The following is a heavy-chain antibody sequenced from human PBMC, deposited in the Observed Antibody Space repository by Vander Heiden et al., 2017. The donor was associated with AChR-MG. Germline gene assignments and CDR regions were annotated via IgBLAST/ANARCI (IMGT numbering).Heavy chain of an antibody. Sequence: QVQLQQSGPRLGKPPQTLSPPSTAAGGPISSATYHCTWIRPPAGQGPQWMGRIRNSGGTNHNPSPKSRVTMSVDKSKNKFSLKLNAVSAADTAMYYCAGVSMVRGVIDYGGQRTLVTVSA. CDR2: IRNSGGT. CDR1: GGPISSATYH. J-gene: IGHJ4*02. D-gene: IGHD3-10*01. V-gene: IGHV4-61*02. CDR3: AGVSMVRGVIDY.